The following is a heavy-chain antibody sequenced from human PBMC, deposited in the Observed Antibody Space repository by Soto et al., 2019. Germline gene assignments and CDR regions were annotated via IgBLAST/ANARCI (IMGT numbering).Heavy chain of an antibody. Sequence: GESLKISCKGSGYHFTNYWIGWVRQMPGKGLEWMGFIYPSDSDTRYSPSFQGQVTISADKSISTAYLQWSSLKASDTAMYYCARSIGAISTTDFTNWGQGTLVTISS. J-gene: IGHJ4*01. CDR2: IYPSDSDT. CDR1: GYHFTNYW. CDR3: ARSIGAISTTDFTN. V-gene: IGHV5-51*01. D-gene: IGHD2-2*01.